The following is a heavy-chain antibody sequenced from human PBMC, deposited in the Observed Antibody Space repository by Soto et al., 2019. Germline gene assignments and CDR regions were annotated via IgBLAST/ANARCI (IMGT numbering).Heavy chain of an antibody. V-gene: IGHV3-30-3*01. J-gene: IGHJ6*02. CDR1: GFTFSSYA. Sequence: GGSLRLSCAASGFTFSSYAMHWVRQAPGKGLEWVAVISYDGSNKYYADSVKGRFTISRDNSKNTLYLQMNSLRAEDTAVYYCAAYSSSWYIPYYYYGMDVWGQGTTVTVSS. CDR2: ISYDGSNK. CDR3: AAYSSSWYIPYYYYGMDV. D-gene: IGHD6-13*01.